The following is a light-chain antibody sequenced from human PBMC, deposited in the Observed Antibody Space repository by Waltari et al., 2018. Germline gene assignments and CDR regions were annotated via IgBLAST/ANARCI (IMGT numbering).Light chain of an antibody. CDR2: GAS. CDR3: QQYGGSPLLT. CDR1: QSVSSRY. J-gene: IGKJ4*01. Sequence: EIVLTQSPGTLSLSPGERATLSCRASQSVSSRYLAWYQQKPGQAPRPLIYGASSRATGIADRCSGSGSGTDFTLTISRLGPEDFAVYYCQQYGGSPLLTFGGGTKVEIK. V-gene: IGKV3-20*01.